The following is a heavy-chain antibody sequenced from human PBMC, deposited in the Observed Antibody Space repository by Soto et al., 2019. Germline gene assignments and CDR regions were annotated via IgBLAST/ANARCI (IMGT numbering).Heavy chain of an antibody. J-gene: IGHJ4*02. V-gene: IGHV3-66*01. CDR3: TRDSSYYGAGRGVVDY. D-gene: IGHD3-10*01. Sequence: EVQLVESGGGLVQPGGSLRLSCAVSGFTVNDNYLSWVRQAPGKGLEWVSVIYSGGDTDYAESVRGRFTVSRDTFKNTVDMQINSLRVEDTATYHCTRDSSYYGAGRGVVDYWGPGTPVTVSS. CDR1: GFTVNDNY. CDR2: IYSGGDT.